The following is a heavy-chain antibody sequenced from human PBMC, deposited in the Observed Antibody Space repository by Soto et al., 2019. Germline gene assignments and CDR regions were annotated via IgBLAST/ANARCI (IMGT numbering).Heavy chain of an antibody. CDR3: AKDGPISVPGTSAEYFDY. CDR2: INAGNGNT. D-gene: IGHD6-19*01. CDR1: GYTFTSYA. V-gene: IGHV1-3*01. J-gene: IGHJ1*01. Sequence: ASVKVSCKASGYTFTSYAMHWVRQAPGQRLEWMGWINAGNGNTKYSQKFQGRVTITRDTSASTAYMELNSLRAEDTALYYCAKDGPISVPGTSAEYFDYWGQGTLVTVSS.